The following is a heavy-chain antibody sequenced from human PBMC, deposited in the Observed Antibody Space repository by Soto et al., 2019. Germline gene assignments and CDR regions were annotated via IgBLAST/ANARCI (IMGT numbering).Heavy chain of an antibody. J-gene: IGHJ4*02. V-gene: IGHV4-30-4*01. D-gene: IGHD6-13*01. CDR1: GSISSGDYY. CDR2: IYYSGST. Sequence: GSISSGDYYWSWIRQPPGKGLEWIGYIYYSGSTYYNPSLKSRVTISVDTSKNQFSLKLSSVTAADTAVYYCARGEIFGVAAGTPFDYWGQGTLVTVSS. CDR3: ARGEIFGVAAGTPFDY.